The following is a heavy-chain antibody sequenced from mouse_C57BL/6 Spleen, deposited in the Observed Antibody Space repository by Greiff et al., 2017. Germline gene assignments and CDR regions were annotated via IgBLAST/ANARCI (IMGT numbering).Heavy chain of an antibody. D-gene: IGHD1-1*01. V-gene: IGHV14-1*01. CDR1: GFNIKDYY. CDR3: TTSPYYGSSSYYAMDY. CDR2: IDPEDGDT. Sequence: VQLKESGAELVRPGASVKLSCTASGFNIKDYYMHWVKQRPEQGLEWIGRIDPEDGDTEYAPKFQGKATMTADTSSNTAYLQLSSLTSEDTAVYYCTTSPYYGSSSYYAMDYWGQGTSVTVSS. J-gene: IGHJ4*01.